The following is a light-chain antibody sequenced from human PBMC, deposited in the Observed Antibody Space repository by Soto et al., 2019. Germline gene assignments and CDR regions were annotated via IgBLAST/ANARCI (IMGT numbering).Light chain of an antibody. CDR2: DAS. J-gene: IGKJ1*01. V-gene: IGKV3-15*01. Sequence: VVMTQSPGTLSVTPGERATLSCRASQSIGTNLGWYQQKPGQAPRLLIYDASIRDTGIPARFSGSGSGTEFTLTISSMQSADFAVYYCQLYDRWPPTFGRGTKVEIK. CDR3: QLYDRWPPT. CDR1: QSIGTN.